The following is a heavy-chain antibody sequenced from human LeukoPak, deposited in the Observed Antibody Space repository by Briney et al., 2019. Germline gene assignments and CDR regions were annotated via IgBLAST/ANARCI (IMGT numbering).Heavy chain of an antibody. J-gene: IGHJ4*02. D-gene: IGHD2-15*01. CDR3: ARGGGYCSGGSCYEY. CDR1: GFTFSSYS. CDR2: ISSSSSYI. V-gene: IGHV3-21*04. Sequence: GGSLRLSCAASGFTFSSYSMNWVRQAPGKGLEWVSSISSSSSYIYYADSVKGRFTFSRDNSKNTLYLQMNSLRAEDTAVYYCARGGGYCSGGSCYEYWGQGTLVTVSS.